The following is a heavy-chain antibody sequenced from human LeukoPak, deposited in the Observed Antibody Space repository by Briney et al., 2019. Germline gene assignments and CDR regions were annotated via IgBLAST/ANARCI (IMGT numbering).Heavy chain of an antibody. V-gene: IGHV3-7*01. CDR1: GFTFSSYW. D-gene: IGHD3-10*01. CDR3: AREARMVRGVMNDY. J-gene: IGHJ4*02. Sequence: PGGSLRLSCAASGFTFSSYWMSWVRQAPGKGLEWVANIKQDGSEKYYVDSVKGRFTISRDNSKNTLYLQMNSLRAEDTAVYYCAREARMVRGVMNDYWGQGTLVAVSS. CDR2: IKQDGSEK.